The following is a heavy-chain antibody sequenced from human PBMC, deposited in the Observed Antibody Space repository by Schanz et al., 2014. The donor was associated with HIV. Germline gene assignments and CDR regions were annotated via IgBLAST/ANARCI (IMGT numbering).Heavy chain of an antibody. CDR1: GFTFGSYA. Sequence: GQLVQSGGGLVQPGGSLRLSCAASGFTFGSYAMSWVRQAPGKGLEWVSAISDSGGRTYYADSVQGRFTISRDDSKNTLYLQMNSLRAEDTAVYYCATLVVIIMEEKWFDPWGQGTLVTVSS. CDR2: ISDSGGRT. J-gene: IGHJ5*02. CDR3: ATLVVIIMEEKWFDP. V-gene: IGHV3-23*04. D-gene: IGHD3-22*01.